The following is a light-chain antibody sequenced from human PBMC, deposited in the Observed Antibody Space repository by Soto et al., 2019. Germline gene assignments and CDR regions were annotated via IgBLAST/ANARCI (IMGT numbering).Light chain of an antibody. CDR1: QSDDSHY. J-gene: IGKJ4*01. V-gene: IGKV3-20*01. CDR2: DAS. Sequence: EIVLTRSPATVSLSPGERATLSCRASQSDDSHYLDWYQQKPGQAPRVLIYDASIRATGIPDRFSGRGSGADFTLTISRLEPEDSALHYCQHYDISPLTTRGRTK. CDR3: QHYDISPLT.